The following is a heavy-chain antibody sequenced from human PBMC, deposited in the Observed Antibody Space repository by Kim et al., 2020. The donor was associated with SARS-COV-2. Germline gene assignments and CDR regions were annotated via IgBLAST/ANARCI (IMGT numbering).Heavy chain of an antibody. J-gene: IGHJ4*02. CDR3: VRVPRSGGWDY. CDR1: GFTFSDHN. D-gene: IGHD6-19*01. CDR2: SKNKANSYTT. Sequence: AGSLRLSCAASGFTFSDHNMDWVRQAPGKGLEWVGRSKNKANSYTTEYAASVRGRFTISRDDSKNSLYLQMSSLETEDTAVYYCVRVPRSGGWDYWGQGTLVTVSS. V-gene: IGHV3-72*01.